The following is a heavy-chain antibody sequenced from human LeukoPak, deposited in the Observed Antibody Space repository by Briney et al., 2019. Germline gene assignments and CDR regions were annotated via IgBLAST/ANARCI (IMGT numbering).Heavy chain of an antibody. Sequence: AGGSLRLSCITSGFTFGDYGLSWVRQAPGKGLEWVSTIRYDGSTEYYADSVRGRFTISRDNSGNTLFLQMNSLGAEDTAVYYCVRDTITYDIFTGSPDYWGQGTLVIVSS. CDR3: VRDTITYDIFTGSPDY. CDR1: GFTFGDYG. CDR2: IRYDGSTE. V-gene: IGHV3-30*02. J-gene: IGHJ4*02. D-gene: IGHD3-9*01.